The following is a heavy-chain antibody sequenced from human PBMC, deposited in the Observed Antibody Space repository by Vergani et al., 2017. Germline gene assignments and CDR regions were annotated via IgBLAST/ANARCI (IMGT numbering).Heavy chain of an antibody. CDR3: GRHTGYWSCGSSFPRDAFDI. D-gene: IGHD2-15*01. V-gene: IGHV5-51*01. CDR1: GYSFTSYW. CDR2: IYPGDSDT. J-gene: IGHJ3*02. Sequence: EVQLVQSGAEVKKSGESLKISCKGSGYSFTSYWIGWVRQMPGKGLEWMGNIYPGDSDTRYSPSLQGQVTISADKSISTAYPRWSSLKASDTAMYYCGRHTGYWSCGSSFPRDAFDIWGQGTMVTVSS.